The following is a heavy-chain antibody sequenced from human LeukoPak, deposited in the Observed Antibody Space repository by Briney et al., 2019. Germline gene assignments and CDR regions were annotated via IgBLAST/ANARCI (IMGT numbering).Heavy chain of an antibody. CDR3: AKDFDSFYYYYMDV. CDR2: ISGSGDST. J-gene: IGHJ6*03. D-gene: IGHD3-9*01. CDR1: GFIFNIYA. Sequence: GGSLRLSCAASGFIFNIYALTWVRQAPGKGLEWISTISGSGDSTYYADSVKGRFTISRDNYKNTLYMQMNSLRAEDTAVYYCAKDFDSFYYYYMDVWGKGTTVTVSS. V-gene: IGHV3-23*01.